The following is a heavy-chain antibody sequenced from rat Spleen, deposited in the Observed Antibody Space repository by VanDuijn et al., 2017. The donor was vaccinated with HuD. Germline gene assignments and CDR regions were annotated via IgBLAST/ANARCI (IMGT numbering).Heavy chain of an antibody. CDR1: GFTFNNYW. CDR2: ITNASGRT. CDR3: ARETGYNSYFDY. Sequence: EVQLVESGGGLVQPGGSLKLSCVASGFTFNNYWMTWIRQVPGKGLEWVASITNASGRTYYRDSVKGRFTISRDNAKNTLYLQMDSLRSEDTATYFCARETGYNSYFDYWGQGVMVTVSS. J-gene: IGHJ2*01. V-gene: IGHV5-31*01. D-gene: IGHD1-4*01.